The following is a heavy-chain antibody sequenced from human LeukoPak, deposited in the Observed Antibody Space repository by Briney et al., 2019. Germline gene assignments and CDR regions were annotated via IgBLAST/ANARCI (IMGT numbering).Heavy chain of an antibody. CDR1: GGSFSGYY. J-gene: IGHJ6*03. CDR3: ANTRTHIAGRPEGYYYYYMDV. V-gene: IGHV4-34*01. Sequence: SETLSLTCAVYGGSFSGYYWSWIRQPPGKGLEWIGEVNHSGSTNYNPSLKSRVTISVDTSKNQFSLKLSSVTAADTAVYYCANTRTHIAGRPEGYYYYYMDVWGKGTTVTVSS. CDR2: VNHSGST. D-gene: IGHD6-6*01.